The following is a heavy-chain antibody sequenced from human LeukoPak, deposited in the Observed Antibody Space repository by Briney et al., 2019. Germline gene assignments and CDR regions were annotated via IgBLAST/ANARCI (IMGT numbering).Heavy chain of an antibody. CDR1: CFPFRAPF. CDR2: IDTTTGNP. V-gene: IGHV7-4-1*02. Sequence: VPCKASCFPFRAPFLDLVLEGPRPGPGGVGNIDTTTGNPRYAQDFTGRFVFSLDTSVSTAYLQIISLKADDTAAYYCVRGTPTPGMDYWGQGNQVTVSS. D-gene: IGHD3-10*01. J-gene: IGHJ4*02. CDR3: VRGTPTPGMDY.